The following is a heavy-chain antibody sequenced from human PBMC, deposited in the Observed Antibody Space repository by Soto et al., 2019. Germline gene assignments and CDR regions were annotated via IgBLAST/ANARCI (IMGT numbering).Heavy chain of an antibody. V-gene: IGHV1-3*01. D-gene: IGHD6-13*01. J-gene: IGHJ4*02. CDR1: GYTFTSYA. CDR2: INAGNGNT. CDR3: ASILGHSSSYVY. Sequence: ASVKVACKASGYTFTSYAMHWVRQAPGQRLEWMGWINAGNGNTKYSQKFQGRVTITRDTSASTAYMELSSLRSEDTAVYYCASILGHSSSYVYWGQGTLVTVSS.